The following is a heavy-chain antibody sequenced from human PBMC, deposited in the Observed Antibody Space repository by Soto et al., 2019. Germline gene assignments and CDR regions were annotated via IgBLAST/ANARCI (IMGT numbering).Heavy chain of an antibody. CDR2: IIPIFGTA. Sequence: QVQLVQSGAEVKKPGSSVKVSCKASGGTFSSYAISWVRQAPGQGLEWMGGIIPIFGTANYAQKFQGRVPITANKYTSTAYMELSSLRSKDTAVYFCAKDVIAAAGTAGWGQGNLVTDSS. V-gene: IGHV1-69*14. J-gene: IGHJ4*02. D-gene: IGHD6-13*01. CDR3: AKDVIAAAGTAG. CDR1: GGTFSSYA.